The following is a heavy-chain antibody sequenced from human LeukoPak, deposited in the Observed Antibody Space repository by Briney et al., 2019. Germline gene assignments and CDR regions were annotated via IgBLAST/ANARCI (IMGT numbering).Heavy chain of an antibody. CDR2: INHSGST. Sequence: SETLSLTCAVYGGSFSGYYWSWIRQPPGKGLEWIGEINHSGSTNYNPSLKSRVTISVDTSKNQFSLKLSSVPAADTAVYYCASAQFWSGYSTFDYWGQGTLVTVSS. CDR3: ASAQFWSGYSTFDY. D-gene: IGHD3-3*02. J-gene: IGHJ4*02. V-gene: IGHV4-34*01. CDR1: GGSFSGYY.